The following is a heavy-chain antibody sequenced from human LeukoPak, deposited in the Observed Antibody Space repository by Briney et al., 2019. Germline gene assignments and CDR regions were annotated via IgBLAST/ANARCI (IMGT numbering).Heavy chain of an antibody. J-gene: IGHJ4*02. CDR2: ISWNSGSI. CDR1: GFTFDDYA. CDR3: AKDMGYTSGLSVDY. Sequence: GGSLRLSCAASGFTFDDYAMHWVRQAPGNGLEWVSGISWNSGSIGYADSVKGRFTISRDNAKNSLYLQMNSLRAEDTALYYCAKDMGYTSGLSVDYWGQGTLVTVSS. D-gene: IGHD6-19*01. V-gene: IGHV3-9*01.